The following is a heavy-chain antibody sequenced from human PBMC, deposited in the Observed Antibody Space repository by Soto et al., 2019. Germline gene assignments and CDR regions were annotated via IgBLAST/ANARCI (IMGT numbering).Heavy chain of an antibody. V-gene: IGHV4-31*03. D-gene: IGHD2-2*01. CDR3: AREAVVPTPKGGFYYYYGMDV. Sequence: SETLSLTCTVSGGSISSGGYYWSWIRQHPGKGLEWIGYIYYSGSTYYNPSLKSRVTISVDTSKNQFSLKLSSVTAADTAVYYCAREAVVPTPKGGFYYYYGMDVWGQGTTVTVSS. CDR2: IYYSGST. CDR1: GGSISSGGYY. J-gene: IGHJ6*02.